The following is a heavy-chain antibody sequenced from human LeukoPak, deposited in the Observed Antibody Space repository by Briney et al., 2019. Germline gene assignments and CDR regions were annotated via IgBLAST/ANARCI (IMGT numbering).Heavy chain of an antibody. CDR3: ARTTSLTASGYDY. Sequence: GASVKVSRKTSGYTFTSYHINWVRQATGQGLEWMGWMNPYSGDRGYAQKFQGRVSITSDTSISTAYLELSSLRSDDTAVYFCARTTSLTASGYDYWGQGTLVTVSS. CDR1: GYTFTSYH. J-gene: IGHJ4*02. V-gene: IGHV1-8*03. D-gene: IGHD4-17*01. CDR2: MNPYSGDR.